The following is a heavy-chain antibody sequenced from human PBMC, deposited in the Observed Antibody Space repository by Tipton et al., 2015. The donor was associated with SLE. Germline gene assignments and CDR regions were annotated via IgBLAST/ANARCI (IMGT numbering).Heavy chain of an antibody. V-gene: IGHV4-59*12. CDR2: IYSSGST. J-gene: IGHJ6*03. Sequence: TLSLTCTVSGDSISSYYWSWIRQPPGKGLEWIGYIYSSGSTNYNPSLMSRVTISVDTSKNQFSLKLSSVTAADTAVYYCARGLRQLAHYYYYYMDVWGKGTTVTVSS. CDR3: ARGLRQLAHYYYYYMDV. CDR1: GDSISSYY. D-gene: IGHD6-13*01.